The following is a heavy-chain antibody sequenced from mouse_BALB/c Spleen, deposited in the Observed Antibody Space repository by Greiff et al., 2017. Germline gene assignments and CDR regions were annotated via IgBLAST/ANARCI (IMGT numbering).Heavy chain of an antibody. CDR2: IDPANGNT. V-gene: IGHV14-3*02. J-gene: IGHJ2*01. CDR1: GFNIKDTY. CDR3: ASGVDY. Sequence: VQLQQSGAELVKPGASVKLSCTASGFNIKDTYMHWVKQRPEQGLEWIGRIDPANGNTKYDPKFQGKATITADTSSNTAYLQLSSMTSEDTSVYYFASGVDYWGQGTTLTVSS.